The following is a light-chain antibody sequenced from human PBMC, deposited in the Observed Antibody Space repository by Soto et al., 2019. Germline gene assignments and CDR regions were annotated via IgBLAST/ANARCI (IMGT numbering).Light chain of an antibody. CDR1: QSISIW. V-gene: IGKV1-5*03. J-gene: IGKJ1*01. Sequence: DIQVTQSPPTLSASVGDRVTITCRASQSISIWLAWXXXXXXXXXXXXIXXAXXXVIGVPSRFSGSGSGTEFTLTISSLQPDDFATYYCQQYSTYTPRTFGQGTKVDIK. CDR3: QQYSTYTPRT. CDR2: XAX.